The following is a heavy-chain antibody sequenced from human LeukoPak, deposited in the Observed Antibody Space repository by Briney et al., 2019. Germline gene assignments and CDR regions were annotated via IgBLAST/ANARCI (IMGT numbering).Heavy chain of an antibody. V-gene: IGHV3-23*01. CDR3: AKVGMTTATLGAFDV. CDR2: ISGSGSKT. D-gene: IGHD4-17*01. J-gene: IGHJ3*01. Sequence: PGGSLRLSCAASGFTFSSHGMSWVRQAPGKGLEWVSGISGSGSKTYYADSVKGRLTISRDNSKNALYLQMNSLRDEDTAVYYCAKVGMTTATLGAFDVWGQGTMVTVSS. CDR1: GFTFSSHG.